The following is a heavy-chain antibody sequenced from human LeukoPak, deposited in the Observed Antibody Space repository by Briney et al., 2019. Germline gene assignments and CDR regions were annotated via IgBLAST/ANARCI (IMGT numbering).Heavy chain of an antibody. J-gene: IGHJ5*02. Sequence: ASVKVSCKASGYTFTGYYMHWVRQAPGQGLEWMGWINPNSGGTNYAQKFQGWVTMTRDTSISTAYMELSRLRSDDTAVYYCARHTAEKYNWFDRWGQGTLVTVSS. CDR2: INPNSGGT. D-gene: IGHD5-24*01. CDR3: ARHTAEKYNWFDR. CDR1: GYTFTGYY. V-gene: IGHV1-2*04.